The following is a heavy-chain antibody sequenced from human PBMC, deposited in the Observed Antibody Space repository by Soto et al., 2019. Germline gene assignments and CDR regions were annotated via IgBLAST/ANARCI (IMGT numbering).Heavy chain of an antibody. CDR2: IDWDDDK. J-gene: IGHJ4*02. Sequence: SGPTLVNPTQTLTLTCTFSGFSLSTSGMCVSWIRQPPGKALGWLARIDWDDDKYYSTSLKTRLTISKDTSKNQVVLTMTNMDPVDTATYYCARTAITVFDHYFDYWGQGTLVTVSS. D-gene: IGHD3-9*01. CDR1: GFSLSTSGMC. V-gene: IGHV2-70*11. CDR3: ARTAITVFDHYFDY.